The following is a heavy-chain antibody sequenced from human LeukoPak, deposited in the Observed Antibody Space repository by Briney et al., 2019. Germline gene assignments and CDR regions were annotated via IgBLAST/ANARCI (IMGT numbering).Heavy chain of an antibody. Sequence: GGSLRLSCAASGLIVSSNYMTWVRQAPGKGLEWVSVIYSGGSIYYADSVKGRFTFSRDNSRNTLYLQMNSLRAEDTAVYYCARALNGFDIWGPGTLVTVSS. J-gene: IGHJ3*02. V-gene: IGHV3-53*01. CDR2: IYSGGSI. CDR1: GLIVSSNY. CDR3: ARALNGFDI.